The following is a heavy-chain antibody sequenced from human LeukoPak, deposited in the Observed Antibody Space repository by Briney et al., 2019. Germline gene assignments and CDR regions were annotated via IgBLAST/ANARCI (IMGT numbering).Heavy chain of an antibody. D-gene: IGHD3-22*01. J-gene: IGHJ4*02. CDR2: IKQDGSDK. V-gene: IGHV3-7*01. CDR3: ARHSKKYDFDSSGHYRSFDY. CDR1: GFTFTFYW. Sequence: GGSVRLSCAASGFTFTFYWMSRVRQAPGKGLEWVANIKQDGSDKYYVGSVKGRFTISRDNSKNSLYLQMNSLRAEDTAFYFCARHSKKYDFDSSGHYRSFDYWGQGTLVSVSS.